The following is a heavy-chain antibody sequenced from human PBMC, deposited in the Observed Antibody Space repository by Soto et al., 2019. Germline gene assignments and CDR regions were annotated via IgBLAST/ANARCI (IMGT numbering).Heavy chain of an antibody. CDR3: ASLLGIKFDY. D-gene: IGHD3-10*01. J-gene: IGHJ4*02. V-gene: IGHV4-39*01. CDR2: IYYSGTT. Sequence: QLQLQESGPGLVQPSETLSLTCTVSGGSISSSSYYWGWIRQPPGKGLEWIGTIYYSGTTNYNPSLKSRVTISVDTSQNQFSLKLNSLTAADTAVYYCASLLGIKFDYWGQGALVTVSS. CDR1: GGSISSSSYY.